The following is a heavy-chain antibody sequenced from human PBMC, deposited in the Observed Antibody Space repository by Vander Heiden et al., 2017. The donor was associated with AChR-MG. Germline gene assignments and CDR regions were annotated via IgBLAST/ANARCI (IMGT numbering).Heavy chain of an antibody. CDR3: ARGPVRYSRQKFDY. J-gene: IGHJ4*02. V-gene: IGHV4-34*01. Sequence: QVQLQQWGAGLLKPSETLSLTCAVYGGSFSGYYWSWIRQPPGKGLEWIGEINHSGSTNYNPSLKSRVTISVDTSKNQFSLKLSSVTAADTAVYYCARGPVRYSRQKFDYWGQGTLVTVSS. CDR2: INHSGST. D-gene: IGHD6-13*01. CDR1: GGSFSGYY.